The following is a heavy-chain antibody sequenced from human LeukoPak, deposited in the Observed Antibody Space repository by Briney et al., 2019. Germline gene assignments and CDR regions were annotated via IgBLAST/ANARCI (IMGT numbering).Heavy chain of an antibody. CDR2: IYYSGST. D-gene: IGHD3-22*01. V-gene: IGHV4-39*01. CDR1: GGSISSSSYY. CDR3: ARPRYGDDSSGYDAFDI. Sequence: SQTLSLTCTVSGGSISSSSYYWGWIRQPPGKGLEWIGSIYYSGSTYYNPSLKSRVTISVDTSKNQFSLKLSSVTAADTAVYYCARPRYGDDSSGYDAFDIWGQGTMVTVSS. J-gene: IGHJ3*02.